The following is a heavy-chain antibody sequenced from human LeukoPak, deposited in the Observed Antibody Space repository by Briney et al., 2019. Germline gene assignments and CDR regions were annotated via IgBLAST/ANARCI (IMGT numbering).Heavy chain of an antibody. CDR2: SRSKARSYGT. CDR1: GFSFSDYL. CDR3: GAGADGSGPLDY. J-gene: IGHJ4*02. Sequence: PGGSLRLSCAASGFSFSDYLMDWVRQTPGKGLEWVGRSRSKARSYGTEYAASVKGRFTISRDDSKNVLYLQMNSLKIEDAAVYYCGAGADGSGPLDYWGQGTPVTVSS. D-gene: IGHD6-19*01. V-gene: IGHV3-72*01.